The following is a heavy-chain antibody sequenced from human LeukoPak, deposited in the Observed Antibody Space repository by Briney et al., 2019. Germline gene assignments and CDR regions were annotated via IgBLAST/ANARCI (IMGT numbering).Heavy chain of an antibody. J-gene: IGHJ4*02. CDR1: GFTFSSHW. Sequence: GESLRLSCAGSGFTFSSHWMSWVRQAPGKGPEWVANIKQDGGEKYYVDSVKGRFTISRDNAKNSLYLQMNSLRAEDTAVYYCARGRGNTLDYWGQGTLVTVSS. CDR3: ARGRGNTLDY. CDR2: IKQDGGEK. V-gene: IGHV3-7*01. D-gene: IGHD2/OR15-2a*01.